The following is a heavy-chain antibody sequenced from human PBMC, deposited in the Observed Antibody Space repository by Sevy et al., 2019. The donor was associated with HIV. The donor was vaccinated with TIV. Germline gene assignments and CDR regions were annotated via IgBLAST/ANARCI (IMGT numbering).Heavy chain of an antibody. CDR1: GDSITSYY. CDR2: VHNGGST. D-gene: IGHD6-19*01. V-gene: IGHV4-59*01. Sequence: SETLSLTCTVSGDSITSYYWAWIRQPPGKGLEWIGNVHNGGSTNYNPSLKSRFTISVDTTNNQCSLKLGSVTVADTAVYVCARPHTSGWTRFEHWGQGILVTVSS. J-gene: IGHJ4*02. CDR3: ARPHTSGWTRFEH.